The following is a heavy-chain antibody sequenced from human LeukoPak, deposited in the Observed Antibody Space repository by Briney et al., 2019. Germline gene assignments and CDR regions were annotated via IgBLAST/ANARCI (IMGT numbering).Heavy chain of an antibody. CDR2: FDPEDGET. CDR3: ARGEDPANWGSRYFDY. J-gene: IGHJ4*02. CDR1: GYTLTELS. Sequence: ASVKVSCKVSGYTLTELSMHWVRQAPGKGLEWMGGFDPEDGETIYAQKFQGRVTMTEDTSTDTAYMELSRLRFDDTAVYYCARGEDPANWGSRYFDYWGQGTLVTVSS. V-gene: IGHV1-24*01. D-gene: IGHD7-27*01.